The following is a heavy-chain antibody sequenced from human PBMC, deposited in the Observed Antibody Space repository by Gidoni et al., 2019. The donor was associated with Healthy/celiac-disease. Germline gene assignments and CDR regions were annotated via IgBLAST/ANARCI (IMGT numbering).Heavy chain of an antibody. CDR1: GFTFSSYS. J-gene: IGHJ6*02. CDR2: ISSSSSTI. V-gene: IGHV3-48*01. Sequence: EVQLVESGGGLVHPGGSLRLSCAASGFTFSSYSMTWVRQAPGKGLEWVSYISSSSSTIYYADSVKGRFTISRDNAKNSLYLQMNSLRAEDTAVYYCARDPLYGMDVWGQGTTVTVSS. CDR3: ARDPLYGMDV.